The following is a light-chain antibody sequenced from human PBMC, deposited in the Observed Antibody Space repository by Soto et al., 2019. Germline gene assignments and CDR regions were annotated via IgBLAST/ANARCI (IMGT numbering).Light chain of an antibody. J-gene: IGKJ4*01. V-gene: IGKV1-8*01. CDR1: QDIDPY. CDR3: QQYYSYPALT. Sequence: AIRLTQSPSPFSASSGDRVTITCRASQDIDPYLAWYQQKPGKAPKLLIYTASTLQSGVPSRFSGSGSGTDFTLTISSLQSEDFATYYCQQYYSYPALTFGGGTKVEIK. CDR2: TAS.